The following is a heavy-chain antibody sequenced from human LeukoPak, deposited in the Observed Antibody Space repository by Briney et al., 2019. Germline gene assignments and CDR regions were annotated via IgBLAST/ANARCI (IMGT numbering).Heavy chain of an antibody. CDR3: AKDSLRQWLVPFDY. CDR2: ISGSGGST. V-gene: IGHV3-23*01. CDR1: GFTFSSYA. Sequence: GGFLRLSCAASGFTFSSYAMSWVRQAPGKGLEWVSAISGSGGSTYYADSVKGRFTISRDNSKNTLYLQMNSLRAEDTAVYYCAKDSLRQWLVPFDYWGQGTLVTVSS. D-gene: IGHD6-19*01. J-gene: IGHJ4*02.